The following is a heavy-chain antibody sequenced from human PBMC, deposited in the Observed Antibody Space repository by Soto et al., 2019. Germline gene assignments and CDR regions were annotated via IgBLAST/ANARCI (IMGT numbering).Heavy chain of an antibody. Sequence: ASLKVSCKASGYTFTRDQIHWVRQAPGQGLEWMGMIDPSGGKTNYAQKFQGRVTMTRDTSTSTVYMALSSLRSEDTAIYFCGRVMRSLLSITALDTWGQGTLVT. D-gene: IGHD3-10*01. CDR1: GYTFTRDQ. CDR3: GRVMRSLLSITALDT. CDR2: IDPSGGKT. V-gene: IGHV1-46*01. J-gene: IGHJ5*02.